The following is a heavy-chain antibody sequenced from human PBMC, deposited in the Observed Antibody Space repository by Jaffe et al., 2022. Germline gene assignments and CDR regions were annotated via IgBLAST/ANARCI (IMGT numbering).Heavy chain of an antibody. J-gene: IGHJ4*02. Sequence: EVQLVESGGGLVQPGGSLRLSCAASGFTFSSYEMNWVRQAPGKGLEWVSYISSSGSTIYYADSVKGRFTISRDNAKNSLYLQMNSLRAEDTAVYYCASRSPYGDYSFDYWGQGTLVTVSS. CDR1: GFTFSSYE. CDR3: ASRSPYGDYSFDY. V-gene: IGHV3-48*03. CDR2: ISSSGSTI. D-gene: IGHD4-17*01.